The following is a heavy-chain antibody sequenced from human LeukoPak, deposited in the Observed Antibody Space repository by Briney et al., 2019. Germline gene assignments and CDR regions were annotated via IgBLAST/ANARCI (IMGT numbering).Heavy chain of an antibody. D-gene: IGHD4-17*01. V-gene: IGHV3-11*06. CDR2: IHSSSAYT. Sequence: SGGSLRLSCAASGFTFSGYYMNWIRQAPGKGLEWVSYIHSSSAYTNYADSVKGRFTISRDNAKNSLYLQMNSLRAEDTAVYYCARTGDYESFDYWGQGTLVTVSS. CDR3: ARTGDYESFDY. CDR1: GFTFSGYY. J-gene: IGHJ4*02.